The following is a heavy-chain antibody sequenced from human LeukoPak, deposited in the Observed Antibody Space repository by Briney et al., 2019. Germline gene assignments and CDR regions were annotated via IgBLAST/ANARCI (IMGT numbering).Heavy chain of an antibody. V-gene: IGHV3-74*01. J-gene: IGHJ3*02. CDR2: VKSAGCAT. D-gene: IGHD5-18*01. CDR1: GFTFSNYW. CDR3: PKGVSLYSYGQVDI. Sequence: GGTLSLSCAASGFTFSNYWMHLVCHTPAPGMVSVLRVKSAGCATNYADSVKVQFPISRDNPKNTLYLQMTSLRDEDTPVYYLPKGVSLYSYGQVDIWGPGTMVTVSS.